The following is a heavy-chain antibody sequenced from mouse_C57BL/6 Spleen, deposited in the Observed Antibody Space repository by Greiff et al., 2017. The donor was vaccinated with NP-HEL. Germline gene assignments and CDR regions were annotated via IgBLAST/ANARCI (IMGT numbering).Heavy chain of an antibody. CDR3: AESNYGFDY. J-gene: IGHJ2*01. CDR2: IYPGDGDT. Sequence: VQLQESGPELVKPGASVKISCKASGYAFSSSWMNWVKQRPGKGLEWIGRIYPGDGDTNYNGKFKGKATLTADKSSSTAYMQLSSLTSEDSAVYFCAESNYGFDYWGQGTTLTVSS. V-gene: IGHV1-82*01. D-gene: IGHD2-5*01. CDR1: GYAFSSSW.